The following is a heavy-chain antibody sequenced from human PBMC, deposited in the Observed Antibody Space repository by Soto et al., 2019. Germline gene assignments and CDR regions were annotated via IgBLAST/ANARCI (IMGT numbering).Heavy chain of an antibody. CDR3: AREDDGGDSLDV. Sequence: QVQLQQSGPGLVKPSQTLSLTCTVSGDAISSDYYHWNWIRKSPGKGLEWIGYIHHSGSILYNPSLKSRVTISVDTSKNHFSLHLPSVTAADTAVYLCAREDDGGDSLDVWGQGTTVTVSS. V-gene: IGHV4-30-4*08. D-gene: IGHD2-21*02. J-gene: IGHJ6*02. CDR1: GDAISSDYYH. CDR2: IHHSGSI.